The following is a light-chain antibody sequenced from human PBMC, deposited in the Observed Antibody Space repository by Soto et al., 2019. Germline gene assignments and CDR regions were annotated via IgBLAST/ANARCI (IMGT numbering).Light chain of an antibody. CDR3: SSYTSSSTPYV. CDR2: EVS. Sequence: QSVLTQPASVSGSPGQSITISCTGTSSDVGGYNYVSWYQQHPGKAPKLMIYEVSNWPSGVSNRFSGSESGNTASLTISGLQAEDEADYYCSSYTSSSTPYVFGTGTKVTVL. J-gene: IGLJ1*01. V-gene: IGLV2-14*01. CDR1: SSDVGGYNY.